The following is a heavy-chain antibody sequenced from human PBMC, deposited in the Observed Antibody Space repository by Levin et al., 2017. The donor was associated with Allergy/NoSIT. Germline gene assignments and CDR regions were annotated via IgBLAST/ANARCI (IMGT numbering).Heavy chain of an antibody. D-gene: IGHD3-16*01. V-gene: IGHV3-30*18. CDR3: AKDGNYASRTINWFDS. J-gene: IGHJ5*01. CDR2: ITYDGSNK. CDR1: GFTFSSYG. Sequence: GGSLRLSCAASGFTFSSYGMHWVRQAPGKGLEWVAVITYDGSNKNYADSVKGRFTISRDNSKNTLYLHINSLRAEDTAVFYCAKDGNYASRTINWFDSWGQGTLVTVSS.